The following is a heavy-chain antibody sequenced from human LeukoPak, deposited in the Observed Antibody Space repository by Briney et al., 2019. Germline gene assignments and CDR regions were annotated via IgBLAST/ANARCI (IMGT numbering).Heavy chain of an antibody. CDR3: ARVKISTTTHDY. CDR1: GGTFSSYA. CDR2: IIPIFGTA. Sequence: SVKVSCKASGGTFSSYAISWVRQAPGQGLEWMGGIIPIFGTANYAQKFQGRVTITADESTSTAYMELSSLRSEDTAVYYCARVKISTTTHDYWGQGTLVTASS. J-gene: IGHJ4*02. D-gene: IGHD1-14*01. V-gene: IGHV1-69*13.